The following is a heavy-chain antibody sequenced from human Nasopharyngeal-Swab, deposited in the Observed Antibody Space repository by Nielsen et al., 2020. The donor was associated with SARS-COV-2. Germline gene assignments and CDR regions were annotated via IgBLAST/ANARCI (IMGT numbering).Heavy chain of an antibody. CDR3: AKDTQDTAIKYYFDY. V-gene: IGHV3-9*01. Sequence: SLKISCAASGFPFDDYAMHWVRQAPGKGLEWVSGISWNSGSIGYADSVKGRFTISRDNAKNSLNQQMNRLRAEDTALYYLAKDTQDTAIKYYFDYWGQGTLVTVSS. CDR1: GFPFDDYA. J-gene: IGHJ4*02. D-gene: IGHD5-18*01. CDR2: ISWNSGSI.